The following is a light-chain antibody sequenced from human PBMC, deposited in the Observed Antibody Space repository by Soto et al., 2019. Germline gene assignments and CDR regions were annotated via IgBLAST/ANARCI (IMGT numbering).Light chain of an antibody. J-gene: IGLJ1*01. Sequence: QSVLTQPPSVSGAPGQRVTIFCTGSTSNIGADYHVHWYRQLPGTAPRLLIYGNTTRPSGVPGRFSGSKSGTSASLAITGLQAEDEGNYYCQSYDTSLRAYVFGTGTNVTVL. CDR2: GNT. V-gene: IGLV1-40*01. CDR3: QSYDTSLRAYV. CDR1: TSNIGADYH.